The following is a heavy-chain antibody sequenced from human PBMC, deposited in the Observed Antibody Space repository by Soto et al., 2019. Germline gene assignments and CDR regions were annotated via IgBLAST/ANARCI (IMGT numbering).Heavy chain of an antibody. V-gene: IGHV5-51*01. Sequence: GESLKISCKGSGYSFTSYWIGWVRQMPGKGLEWMGIIYPGDSDTRYSPSFQGQVTISADKSISTAYLQWSSLKASGTAMYYCARSSSPHGSGVAFDIWGQGTMVTVSS. J-gene: IGHJ3*02. CDR3: ARSSSPHGSGVAFDI. D-gene: IGHD6-19*01. CDR2: IYPGDSDT. CDR1: GYSFTSYW.